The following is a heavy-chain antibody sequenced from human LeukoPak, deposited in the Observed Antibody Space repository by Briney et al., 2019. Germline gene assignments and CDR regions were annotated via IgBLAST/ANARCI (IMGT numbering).Heavy chain of an antibody. J-gene: IGHJ4*02. CDR3: AKVGRYYYDSSGYFDY. D-gene: IGHD3-22*01. CDR1: GFTFSSYG. Sequence: SGRSLRLSCAASGFTFSSYGMHWVRQASGKGLEWVAVISYDGSNKYYADSVKGRFTISRDNSKNTLYLQMNSLRAEDTAVYYCAKVGRYYYDSSGYFDYWGQGTLVTVSS. CDR2: ISYDGSNK. V-gene: IGHV3-30*18.